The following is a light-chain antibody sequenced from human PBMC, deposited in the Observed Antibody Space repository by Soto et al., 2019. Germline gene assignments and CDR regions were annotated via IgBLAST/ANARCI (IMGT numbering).Light chain of an antibody. CDR1: QTISSW. J-gene: IGKJ2*01. CDR2: KAS. Sequence: DIPMTQSPSTLSASVGDRVTITCRASQTISSWLAWYQQKPGKAPNLLIYKASNLESGVPSRFSGSGSGTEFPLTISSLQPDDFATYYCQQYHSYSYTLGQGTKLEI. V-gene: IGKV1-5*03. CDR3: QQYHSYSYT.